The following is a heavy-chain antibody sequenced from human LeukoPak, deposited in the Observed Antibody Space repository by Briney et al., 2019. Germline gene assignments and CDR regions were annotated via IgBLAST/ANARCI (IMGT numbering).Heavy chain of an antibody. CDR3: ARVGQPLRYYFDY. CDR2: ISYDGSNK. Sequence: GGSLRLSCAASGFTFSSYGMHWVRQAPGKGLEWVAVISYDGSNKYYADSVKGRFTISRDNSKNTLYLQMNSLRAEDTAVYYCARVGQPLRYYFDYWGQGTLVTVSS. V-gene: IGHV3-30*03. J-gene: IGHJ4*02. CDR1: GFTFSSYG. D-gene: IGHD2-2*01.